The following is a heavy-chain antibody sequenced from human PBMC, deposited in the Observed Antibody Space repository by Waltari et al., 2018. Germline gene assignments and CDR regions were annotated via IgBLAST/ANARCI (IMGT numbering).Heavy chain of an antibody. CDR1: GWSFGGYY. V-gene: IGHV4-34*02. J-gene: IGHJ5*02. CDR3: ARGPKSIMTANRGGWFDP. Sequence: QVQLQQWGAGLFKPSETLSVSCAVYGWSFGGYYWSWFRQSPGKGLQWIGETNPDGTTNYTPSLKIRVIMSLDKSRNQFSLKLTSVTAADTAVYYCARGPKSIMTANRGGWFDPWGQGTLVTVSS. CDR2: TNPDGTT. D-gene: IGHD2-21*02.